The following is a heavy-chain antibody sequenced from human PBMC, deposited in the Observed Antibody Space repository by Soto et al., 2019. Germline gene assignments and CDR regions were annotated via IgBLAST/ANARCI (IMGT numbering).Heavy chain of an antibody. D-gene: IGHD2-2*01. V-gene: IGHV1-18*01. CDR3: ARLRAYSVSSSSHDY. Sequence: LEWMGWISGYNGNTKYAQQLQGRGTMTTDTSTSTAYRELRSLRSDDTAVYYCARLRAYSVSSSSHDYWGQGTLVTVSS. J-gene: IGHJ4*02. CDR2: ISGYNGNT.